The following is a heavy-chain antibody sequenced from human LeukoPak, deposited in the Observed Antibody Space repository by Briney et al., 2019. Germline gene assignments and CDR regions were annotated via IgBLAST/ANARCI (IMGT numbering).Heavy chain of an antibody. CDR3: ARNPRSGYFPHYHYYGMDV. J-gene: IGHJ6*02. CDR2: IYYSGTT. CDR1: GGSINRYY. Sequence: SETLSLTCTVSGGSINRYYWSWIRQPPGKGLEWIGYIYYSGTTNYNPSLKSRVTISVDTSKNQFSLKLSSVTAADTAVYYCARNPRSGYFPHYHYYGMDVWGQGTTVTVSS. V-gene: IGHV4-59*01. D-gene: IGHD3-3*01.